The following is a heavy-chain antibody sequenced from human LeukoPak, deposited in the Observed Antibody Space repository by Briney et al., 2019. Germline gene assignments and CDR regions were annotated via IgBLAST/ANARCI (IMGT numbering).Heavy chain of an antibody. D-gene: IGHD6-19*01. CDR2: IYTSGST. CDR1: GGSISSYY. CDR3: ARAGSVAGTRADDY. J-gene: IGHJ4*02. Sequence: SETLSLTFTVSGGSISSYYWSWIRQPAGEGLEWIGRIYTSGSTNYNPSLKSRVTMSVDTSKNQFSLKLSSVTAADTAVYYCARAGSVAGTRADDYWGQGTLVTVSS. V-gene: IGHV4-4*07.